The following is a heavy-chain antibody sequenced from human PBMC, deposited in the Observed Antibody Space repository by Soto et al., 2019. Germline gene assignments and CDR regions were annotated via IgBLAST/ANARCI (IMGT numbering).Heavy chain of an antibody. Sequence: LVESGGGLVQPGGSLRLSCAASGFTFSHFWMTWVRQAPGKGLEWVANIRQDGNERHYVDSVKGRFTISRDNAKNFGYLKMSSRGPKERGVYYCARPTAGALDYGGQGILVTVPS. V-gene: IGHV3-7*01. J-gene: IGHJ4*02. CDR2: IRQDGNER. CDR1: GFTFSHFW. D-gene: IGHD3-10*01. CDR3: ARPTAGALDY.